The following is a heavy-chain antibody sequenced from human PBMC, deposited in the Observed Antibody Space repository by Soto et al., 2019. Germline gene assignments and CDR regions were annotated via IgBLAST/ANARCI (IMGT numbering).Heavy chain of an antibody. CDR1: GGSISSGGYY. CDR3: ARVGGINWFDP. V-gene: IGHV4-31*03. D-gene: IGHD3-16*01. CDR2: ISYSGST. Sequence: QVQLQESGPGLVKPSQTLSLTCTVSGGSISSGGYYWSWIRQHPGKGLEWIGYISYSGSTYYNPSLQRRVTKSVDTARNHCSLELRSVTAGDTAVYYCARVGGINWFDPWGQGTLVTVSS. J-gene: IGHJ5*02.